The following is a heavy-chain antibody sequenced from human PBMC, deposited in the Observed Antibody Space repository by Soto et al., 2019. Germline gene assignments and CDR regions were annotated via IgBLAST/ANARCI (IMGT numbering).Heavy chain of an antibody. D-gene: IGHD1-1*01. Sequence: PSETLSLTCTVSGGSISSYYWSWIRQPPGKGLEWIGYIYYSGSTNYNPSLKSRVTISVDTSKNQFSLKLSSVTAADTAVYYCARLQYNFDYWGQGTWSPSPQ. CDR3: ARLQYNFDY. J-gene: IGHJ4*02. CDR1: GGSISSYY. V-gene: IGHV4-59*01. CDR2: IYYSGST.